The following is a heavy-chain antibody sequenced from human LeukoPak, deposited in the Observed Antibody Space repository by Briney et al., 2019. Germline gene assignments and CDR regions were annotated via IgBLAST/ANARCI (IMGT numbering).Heavy chain of an antibody. Sequence: PGGSLRLSCAASGFTFSSYAMHWLRQAPGKGLEYVSAISSNGGSTYYANSVKGRFTISRDNSKNTLYLQMGSLRAEDMAVYYCARAPASSDTYFDYWGQGTLVTVSS. CDR2: ISSNGGST. J-gene: IGHJ4*02. D-gene: IGHD2-15*01. CDR3: ARAPASSDTYFDY. V-gene: IGHV3-64*01. CDR1: GFTFSSYA.